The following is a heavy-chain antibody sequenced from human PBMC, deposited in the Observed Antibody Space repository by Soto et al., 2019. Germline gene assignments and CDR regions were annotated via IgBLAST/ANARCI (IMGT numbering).Heavy chain of an antibody. CDR3: SRDGASSSWHGMDV. D-gene: IGHD6-19*01. Sequence: SETLSLTCTVPGGSISSYFWSWIRQPPGKGLEWIGYIDYSGRTNYNPSLKSRVSISVDTSKNQLSLMLNSVTAADTAMYYCSRDGASSSWHGMDVWGQGTTVTVSS. V-gene: IGHV4-59*01. CDR2: IDYSGRT. CDR1: GGSISSYF. J-gene: IGHJ6*02.